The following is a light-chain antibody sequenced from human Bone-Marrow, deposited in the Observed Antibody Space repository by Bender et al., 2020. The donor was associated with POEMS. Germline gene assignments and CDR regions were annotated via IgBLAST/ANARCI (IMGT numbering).Light chain of an antibody. CDR2: NNN. CDR1: GSNIGSNT. CDR3: VAWDDSLNGVV. V-gene: IGLV1-44*01. J-gene: IGLJ2*01. Sequence: QSVLTQPPSASGTPGQRVTISCSGSGSNIGSNTVNWYQQLPGTAPKLLIYNNNQRPSGVPDRFSGSKSGTSASLAISGLQSEYEADYYCVAWDDSLNGVVFGGGTKLTVL.